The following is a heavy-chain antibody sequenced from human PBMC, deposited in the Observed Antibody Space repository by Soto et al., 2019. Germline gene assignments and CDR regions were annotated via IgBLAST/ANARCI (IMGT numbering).Heavy chain of an antibody. J-gene: IGHJ6*02. Sequence: PYETRSLTCTLSAGSINTGDYYWTWIRQLRGKGLEWIWYIYYSVTTYYNPSLKSRVSLSLDTSKNHFSLRLTSVNAADQAVYYCARGVDFEGFSPYGMDVWGQGTTVTVSS. CDR2: IYYSVTT. D-gene: IGHD3-3*01. CDR3: ARGVDFEGFSPYGMDV. V-gene: IGHV4-30-4*01. CDR1: AGSINTGDYY.